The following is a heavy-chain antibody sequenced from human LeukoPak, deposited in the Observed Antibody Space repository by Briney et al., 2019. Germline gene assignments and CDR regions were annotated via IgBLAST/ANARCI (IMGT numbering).Heavy chain of an antibody. D-gene: IGHD3-16*01. V-gene: IGHV3-30-3*01. CDR1: GFTFSSYA. J-gene: IGHJ4*02. CDR3: AKDYTPDGLNDIDY. Sequence: PGRSLRLSCAASGFTFSSYAMHWVRQAPGKGLEWVAVISYDGSNKYYADSVKGRFTISRDNSKNTLYLQMNSLRAEDTAVYYCAKDYTPDGLNDIDYWGQGTRVTVSS. CDR2: ISYDGSNK.